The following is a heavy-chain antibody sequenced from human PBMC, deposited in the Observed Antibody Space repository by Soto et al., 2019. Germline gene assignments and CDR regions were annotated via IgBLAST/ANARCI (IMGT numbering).Heavy chain of an antibody. Sequence: QVQLVESGGGVVQPGKSLRLSCAASGFTFRSYGMHWVRQAPGKGLEWVAMIWDDGSEKYYVDSVKGRFTISRDDSKSMVYLHMRRLRADDTALYYCARVFESYGMDVWGQGTTVTVSS. CDR2: IWDDGSEK. J-gene: IGHJ6*02. CDR1: GFTFRSYG. D-gene: IGHD3-16*01. CDR3: ARVFESYGMDV. V-gene: IGHV3-33*01.